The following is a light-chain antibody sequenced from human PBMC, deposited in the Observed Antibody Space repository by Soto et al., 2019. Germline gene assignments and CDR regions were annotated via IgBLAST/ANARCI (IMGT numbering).Light chain of an antibody. CDR1: QSISSG. CDR2: KAS. V-gene: IGKV1-5*03. CDR3: QHYNSYSEA. J-gene: IGKJ1*01. Sequence: DIQMTQSPSTLSASVGDRVAITCRASQSISSGLAWYQQKPGKAPKVLIYKASTLESGVPSRFSGSGSGTEFTLTISSLQPDDAATYYCQHYNSYSEAFGQGTKVDIK.